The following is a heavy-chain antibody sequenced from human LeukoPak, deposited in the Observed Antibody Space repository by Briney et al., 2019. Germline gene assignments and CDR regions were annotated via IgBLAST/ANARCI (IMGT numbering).Heavy chain of an antibody. D-gene: IGHD3-22*01. J-gene: IGHJ3*02. V-gene: IGHV3-11*01. CDR1: GFTFSDYN. CDR3: AKDKAYYYDSRRSAFDI. CDR2: ISRSGSTK. Sequence: GGSLRLSCAASGFTFSDYNMRWIRQAPGKGLEWVSSISRSGSTKYYADSVKGRFTISRDNAKNSLFLQMNSLRAEDMALYYCAKDKAYYYDSRRSAFDIWGQGTMVTVSS.